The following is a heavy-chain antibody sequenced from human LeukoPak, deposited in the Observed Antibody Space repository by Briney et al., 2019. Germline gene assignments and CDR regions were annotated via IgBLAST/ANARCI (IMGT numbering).Heavy chain of an antibody. CDR1: GDSLSSFY. CDR3: ARDVLAATGSFDY. J-gene: IGHJ4*02. D-gene: IGHD6-13*01. V-gene: IGHV4-4*07. Sequence: PSETLSLTCTVSGDSLSSFYWSWLRQPAGKGLEWIGHIYTSGSTNYSPSLKSRVTMSVDTSKNQFSLKLSSVTAADTAVYYCARDVLAATGSFDYWGQGTQVTVSS. CDR2: IYTSGST.